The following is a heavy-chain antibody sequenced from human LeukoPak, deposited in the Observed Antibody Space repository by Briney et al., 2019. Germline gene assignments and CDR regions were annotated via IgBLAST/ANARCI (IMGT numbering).Heavy chain of an antibody. CDR3: ARVWRIVGAGPFDY. J-gene: IGHJ4*02. D-gene: IGHD1-26*01. CDR1: GFTFSSYA. CDR2: ISYDGSNK. V-gene: IGHV3-30*04. Sequence: GGSLRLSCAASGFTFSSYAMHWVRQAPGKGLEWVAVISYDGSNKYYADSVKGRFTISRDNSKNTLYLQMNSLRAEDTAVYYCARVWRIVGAGPFDYWGQGTLVTVSS.